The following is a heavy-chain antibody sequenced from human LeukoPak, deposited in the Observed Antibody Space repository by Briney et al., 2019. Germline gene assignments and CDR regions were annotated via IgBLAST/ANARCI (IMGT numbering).Heavy chain of an antibody. Sequence: GGSLRLSCAGSGFTFRSSAMNWVRQAPGKGLEWVSVIYSGGTTHYADSVKGRFTISRDNSKNTLYLQMNSLRAEDTAVYYCARGPYGSSGTPDAFDIWGQGTMVTVSS. V-gene: IGHV3-66*01. CDR2: IYSGGTT. CDR3: ARGPYGSSGTPDAFDI. D-gene: IGHD3-10*01. J-gene: IGHJ3*02. CDR1: GFTFRSSA.